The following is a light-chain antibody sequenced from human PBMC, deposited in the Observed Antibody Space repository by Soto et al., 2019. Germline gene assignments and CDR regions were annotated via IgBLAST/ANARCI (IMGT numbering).Light chain of an antibody. V-gene: IGKV3-11*01. J-gene: IGKJ5*01. Sequence: EIVLTQSPATLSLSPGERATLSCRASQSVSRYLAWYQQKPGQAPRLLIYDASNRATGITARFSGSGSGTDFTLTISRLEPEDFAVYYCQQRSNWPITFGQGTRRRL. CDR3: QQRSNWPIT. CDR1: QSVSRY. CDR2: DAS.